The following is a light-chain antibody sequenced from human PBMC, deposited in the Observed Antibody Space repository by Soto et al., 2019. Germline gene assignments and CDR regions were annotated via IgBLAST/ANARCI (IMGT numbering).Light chain of an antibody. J-gene: IGKJ2*02. CDR3: QQYGSSPGGT. CDR1: QSISSSF. CDR2: GAS. Sequence: EIVLTQSPGTLSLSPGERATLSCRASQSISSSFLAWYQQKPGQAPRLLIYGASIRTTGIPDRFSGSGSGTDFTLTISRREPEDVAVYYCQQYGSSPGGTFGQGTNLEIK. V-gene: IGKV3-20*01.